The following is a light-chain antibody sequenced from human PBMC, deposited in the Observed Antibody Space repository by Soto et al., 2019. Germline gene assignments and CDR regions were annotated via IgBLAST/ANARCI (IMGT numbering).Light chain of an antibody. J-gene: IGKJ3*01. Sequence: EIVLTQSPATLSLSPGERATLSCRASQGVSSYLAWYQQKPGQAPRLLIYDASNRATGIPARFSGSGPGTDFTLTINSLEPEDFAVYYCQQRSNWLFTFGPGTKVDIK. CDR3: QQRSNWLFT. CDR2: DAS. CDR1: QGVSSY. V-gene: IGKV3D-11*01.